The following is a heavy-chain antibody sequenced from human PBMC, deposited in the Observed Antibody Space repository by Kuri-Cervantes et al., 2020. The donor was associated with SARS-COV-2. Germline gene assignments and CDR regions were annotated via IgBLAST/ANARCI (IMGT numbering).Heavy chain of an antibody. D-gene: IGHD6-6*01. Sequence: GSLRLSCTVSGGSISSYYWSWIRQPPGKGLEWIGYIYYSGSTNYNPSLKSRVTISVDTSKNQFSLKLSSVTAADTAVYYCARVHEYSNSWLIPPDVHYVDVWGKGTTVTVSS. CDR2: IYYSGST. J-gene: IGHJ6*03. CDR3: ARVHEYSNSWLIPPDVHYVDV. V-gene: IGHV4-59*01. CDR1: GGSISSYY.